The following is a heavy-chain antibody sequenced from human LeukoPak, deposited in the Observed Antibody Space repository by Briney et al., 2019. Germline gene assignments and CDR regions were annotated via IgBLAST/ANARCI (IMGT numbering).Heavy chain of an antibody. Sequence: GGSLRLSCAASGFTFSSYGMHWVRQAPGKGLEWVAFIRYDGSNKYYADSVKGRFTISRDNSKNTLYLQMNSLRAEDTAVYYCARDQGYYYDSSGYYGGVHFDYWGQGTLVTVSS. CDR2: IRYDGSNK. D-gene: IGHD3-22*01. J-gene: IGHJ4*02. CDR3: ARDQGYYYDSSGYYGGVHFDY. CDR1: GFTFSSYG. V-gene: IGHV3-30*02.